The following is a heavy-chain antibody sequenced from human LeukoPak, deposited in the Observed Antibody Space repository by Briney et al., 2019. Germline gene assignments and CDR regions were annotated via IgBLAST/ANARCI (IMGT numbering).Heavy chain of an antibody. Sequence: GGSLRLSCAASGFTFSSYAMSWVRPAPGKGLEWVSAISGSGSTIYYADSVKGRFTISRDNAKNSLYLQMNSLRAEDTAVYYCARDIGIAVAGSYFDYWGQGTLVTVSS. CDR1: GFTFSSYA. V-gene: IGHV3-23*01. CDR3: ARDIGIAVAGSYFDY. D-gene: IGHD6-19*01. CDR2: ISGSGSTI. J-gene: IGHJ4*02.